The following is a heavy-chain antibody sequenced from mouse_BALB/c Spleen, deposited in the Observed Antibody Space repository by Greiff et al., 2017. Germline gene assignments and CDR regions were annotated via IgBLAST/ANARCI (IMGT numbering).Heavy chain of an antibody. CDR1: GFTFSSYG. CDR3: ARHPTWFAC. J-gene: IGHJ3*01. CDR2: ISSGGSYT. Sequence: EVKVVESGGDLVKPGGSLKLSCAASGFTFSSYGMSWVRQTPDKRLEWVATISSGGSYTYYPDSVKGRFTISRDNAKNTLYLQMSSLKSEDTAMYYCARHPTWFACWGQGTLVTVSA. V-gene: IGHV5-6*01.